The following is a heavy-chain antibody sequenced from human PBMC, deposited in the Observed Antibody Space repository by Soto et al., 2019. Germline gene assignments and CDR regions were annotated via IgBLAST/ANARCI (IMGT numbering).Heavy chain of an antibody. CDR3: AHRVLRTVFGLVTTTAIYFEF. CDR2: IYWDDDK. D-gene: IGHD3-3*01. Sequence: QITLNESGHTVVRPTETLTLTCRFSGFSLTTSGVGVGWIRQSPGKAPDWLALIYWDDDKRYSASLKSRLTITKDTSKNQVVLTVSDLDPTDTATYYCAHRVLRTVFGLVTTTAIYFEFWGQGTPVAVSS. CDR1: GFSLTTSGVG. J-gene: IGHJ4*02. V-gene: IGHV2-5*02.